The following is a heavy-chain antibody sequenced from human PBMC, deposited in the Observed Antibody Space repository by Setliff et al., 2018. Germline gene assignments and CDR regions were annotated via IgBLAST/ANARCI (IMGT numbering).Heavy chain of an antibody. CDR1: GGIFNSFS. CDR3: ARVRSSSWLVVNWFDP. J-gene: IGHJ5*02. CDR2: IIPLFETT. V-gene: IGHV1-69*06. Sequence: SVKVSCKASGGIFNSFSITWVRQAPGQGLEWMGRIIPLFETTNYVEKFQGRVTITADKSTSTAYMELSRLRSDDTAVYYCARVRSSSWLVVNWFDPWGQGTLVTVSS. D-gene: IGHD6-13*01.